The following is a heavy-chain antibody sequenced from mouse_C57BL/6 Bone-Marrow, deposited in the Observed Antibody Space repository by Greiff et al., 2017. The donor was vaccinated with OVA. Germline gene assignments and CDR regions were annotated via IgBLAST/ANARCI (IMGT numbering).Heavy chain of an antibody. D-gene: IGHD1-1*01. J-gene: IGHJ3*01. CDR3: ANGLLRFAY. Sequence: VQLHQSGAELMKPGASVKLSCKAPGYTFTGYWIEWVKQRPGHGLEWIGEILTGSGSTNYNEKFKGTATFTADTSSNTAYMQLSSLTSEDSAIDYCANGLLRFAYWGQGTLVTVSA. V-gene: IGHV1-9*01. CDR2: ILTGSGST. CDR1: GYTFTGYW.